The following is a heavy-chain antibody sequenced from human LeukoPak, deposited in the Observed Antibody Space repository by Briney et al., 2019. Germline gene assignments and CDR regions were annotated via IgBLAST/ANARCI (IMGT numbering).Heavy chain of an antibody. CDR1: GGSISSYY. D-gene: IGHD5-18*01. CDR2: IYYSGST. V-gene: IGHV4-59*08. Sequence: SETLSLTCTVSGGSISSYYWSWIRQPPGKGLEWIGYIYYSGSTNYNPSLKSRVSISVDTSKNQFSLKLSSVTAADTAVYYCARHLSRGYSYGVWGQGTLVTVSS. J-gene: IGHJ4*02. CDR3: ARHLSRGYSYGV.